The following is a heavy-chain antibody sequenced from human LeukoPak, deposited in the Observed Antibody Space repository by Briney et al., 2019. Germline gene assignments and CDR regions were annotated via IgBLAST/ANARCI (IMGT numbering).Heavy chain of an antibody. J-gene: IGHJ6*03. Sequence: SETLSLTCAVSGGSFSGYYWSWIRQSPGKGLEWIGEVNHRSSAHYNPSLKSRVTISLDTSKNQFSLTMNFVTAADTSMYFCARGNSGGAFGDFYYFMDVWGKGTTVSVSS. V-gene: IGHV4-34*01. CDR3: ARGNSGGAFGDFYYFMDV. CDR2: VNHRSSA. CDR1: GGSFSGYY. D-gene: IGHD1-1*01.